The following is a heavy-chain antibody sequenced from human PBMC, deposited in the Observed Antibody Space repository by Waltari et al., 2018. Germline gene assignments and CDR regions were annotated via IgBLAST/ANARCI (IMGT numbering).Heavy chain of an antibody. D-gene: IGHD2-21*02. CDR1: GGSLSGFY. CDR2: IYYAGST. V-gene: IGHV4-59*01. J-gene: IGHJ5*02. Sequence: QVQLQESGPSLLTPSETLSLICTVSGGSLSGFYWRWVRQPPGKGLDWIGYIYYAGSTTFNPSLKSRVTMSVDTSKNQFSLKLSFVTAADTAFYYCARGGGGDWEWFDPWGQGTLVTVYS. CDR3: ARGGGGDWEWFDP.